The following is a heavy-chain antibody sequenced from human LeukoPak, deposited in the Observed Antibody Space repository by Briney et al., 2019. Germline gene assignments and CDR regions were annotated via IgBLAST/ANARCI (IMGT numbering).Heavy chain of an antibody. D-gene: IGHD6-6*01. CDR2: INHSGST. Sequence: NPSETPSLTCAVYGGSFSGYYWSWIRQPPGKGLEWIGEINHSGSTNYNPSLKSRVTISVDTSKNQFSLKLSSVTAADTAVYYCARALSRIAAHGYWGQGTLVTVSS. J-gene: IGHJ4*02. V-gene: IGHV4-34*01. CDR3: ARALSRIAAHGY. CDR1: GGSFSGYY.